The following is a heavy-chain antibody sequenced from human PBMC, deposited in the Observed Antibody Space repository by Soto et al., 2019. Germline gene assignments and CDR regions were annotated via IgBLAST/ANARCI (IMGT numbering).Heavy chain of an antibody. CDR2: ISGGSDRT. CDR3: EGSWT. V-gene: IGHV3-23*04. CDR1: GFTIRNYA. J-gene: IGHJ3*01. D-gene: IGHD5-12*01. Sequence: EVQVVESGGDLVQPGGSLRLSCAASGFTIRNYAMSWVRQAPGKALEWVSGISGGSDRTYYADSVKGRFTIFKDNSKNTLYLQMSSLRVEDTAVYHCEGSWTWGQGTMLTVSS.